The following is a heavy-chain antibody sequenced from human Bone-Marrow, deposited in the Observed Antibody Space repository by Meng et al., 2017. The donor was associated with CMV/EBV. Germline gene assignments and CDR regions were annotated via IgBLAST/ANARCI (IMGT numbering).Heavy chain of an antibody. D-gene: IGHD3-3*01. CDR1: GFTFSSYA. CDR2: ISYDGSNK. J-gene: IGHJ6*02. CDR3: ARGDLGVVITTYYYYGMDV. V-gene: IGHV3-30-3*01. Sequence: GESLKISCAASGFTFSSYAMHWVRQAPGKGLEWVAVISYDGSNKYYAGSVKGRFTISRDNSKNTLYLQMNSLRAEDTAVYYCARGDLGVVITTYYYYGMDVWGQGTTVTVSS.